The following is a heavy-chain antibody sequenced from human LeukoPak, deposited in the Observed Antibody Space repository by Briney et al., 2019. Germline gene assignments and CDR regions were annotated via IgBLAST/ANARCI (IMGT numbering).Heavy chain of an antibody. CDR1: GFTFSSYW. CDR3: ARESRSSGWDYFDY. D-gene: IGHD6-19*01. V-gene: IGHV3-48*03. J-gene: IGHJ4*02. Sequence: PGGSLRLSCAASGFTFSSYWMSWVRHAPGKGLEWVSYISSSGSTIYYADSVKGRFTISRDNAKNSLYLQMNSLRAEDTAVYYCARESRSSGWDYFDYWGQGTPVTVSS. CDR2: ISSSGSTI.